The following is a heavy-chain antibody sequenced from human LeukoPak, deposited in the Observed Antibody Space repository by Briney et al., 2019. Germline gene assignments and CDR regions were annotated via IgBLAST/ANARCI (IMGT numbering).Heavy chain of an antibody. CDR3: ARHGAYYYGSDPIDY. Sequence: SETLSLTCAVSGDSISSNNWWSWVRQPPGKGLEWIGEIYHSGSTNYNPSLKSRVTISVDTSKNQFSLKLSSVTAADTAVYYCARHGAYYYGSDPIDYWGQGTLVTVSS. CDR1: GDSISSNNW. J-gene: IGHJ4*02. CDR2: IYHSGST. V-gene: IGHV4-4*02. D-gene: IGHD3-10*01.